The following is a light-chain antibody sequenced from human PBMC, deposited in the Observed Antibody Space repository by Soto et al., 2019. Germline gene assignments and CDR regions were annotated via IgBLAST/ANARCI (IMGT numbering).Light chain of an antibody. CDR2: LGS. J-gene: IGKJ5*01. V-gene: IGKV2-28*01. CDR1: QNLLYSNGYNY. CDR3: MQAVQTPIT. Sequence: EIVMTQSPLSLPVTPGEPASISCRSSQNLLYSNGYNYLDWYLQKPGQSPQLLIYLGSNRASGVPDRFSGSGSGTDFTLKISSVESEDVGVYYCMQAVQTPITFGQGTRLEIK.